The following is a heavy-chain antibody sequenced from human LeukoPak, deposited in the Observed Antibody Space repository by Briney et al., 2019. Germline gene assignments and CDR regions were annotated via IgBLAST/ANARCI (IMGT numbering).Heavy chain of an antibody. J-gene: IGHJ6*03. V-gene: IGHV3-73*01. Sequence: PGGSLKLSCAASGFTISGSAMHWVRQASGKGLEWVGRIRSKANSYATAYAASVKGRFTISRDDSKNTAYLQMNSLKTEDTAVYYFTRPQMGGADMDVWGKGTTVTVSS. D-gene: IGHD1-26*01. CDR3: TRPQMGGADMDV. CDR2: IRSKANSYAT. CDR1: GFTISGSA.